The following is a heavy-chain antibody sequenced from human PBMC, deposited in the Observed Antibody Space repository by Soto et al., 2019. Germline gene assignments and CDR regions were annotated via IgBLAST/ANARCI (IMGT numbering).Heavy chain of an antibody. J-gene: IGHJ5*02. V-gene: IGHV3-33*01. Sequence: PGGSLRLSCAASGFTFSSYGMHWVRQAPGKGLEWVAVIWYDGSNKYYADSVKGRFTISRDNSKNTLYLQMNSLRAEDTAVYYCARASAAGTVWFDPWGQGTLVTVSS. D-gene: IGHD6-13*01. CDR3: ARASAAGTVWFDP. CDR2: IWYDGSNK. CDR1: GFTFSSYG.